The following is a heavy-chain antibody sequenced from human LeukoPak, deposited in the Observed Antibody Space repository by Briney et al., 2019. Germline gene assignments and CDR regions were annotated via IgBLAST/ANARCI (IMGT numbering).Heavy chain of an antibody. D-gene: IGHD6-13*01. Sequence: PWGSLRLSCAVFEFMFNKYYMGWVRRAPGKGLEWVASINPDGSANYYMDSVKGRFTISRDNAKNSLYLQMSSLSVEDTAMYYCVRQFPQAAAGAAWYLDLWGRGTLVAVSS. CDR1: EFMFNKYY. CDR3: VRQFPQAAAGAAWYLDL. CDR2: INPDGSAN. J-gene: IGHJ2*01. V-gene: IGHV3-7*01.